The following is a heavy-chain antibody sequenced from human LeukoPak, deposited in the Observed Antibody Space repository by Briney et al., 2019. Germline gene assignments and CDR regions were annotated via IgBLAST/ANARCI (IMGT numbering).Heavy chain of an antibody. J-gene: IGHJ5*02. V-gene: IGHV4-59*08. Sequence: PSETLSLTCTVSGGSISGYYWSWIRQPPGKGLEWIGYIHYSGTTNYNPSLKSRVTISLDTSKNQFSLKLSSVTAADTAVYYCARGGTTVTPGLLWFDPWGQGTLVTVSS. CDR1: GGSISGYY. CDR2: IHYSGTT. D-gene: IGHD4-17*01. CDR3: ARGGTTVTPGLLWFDP.